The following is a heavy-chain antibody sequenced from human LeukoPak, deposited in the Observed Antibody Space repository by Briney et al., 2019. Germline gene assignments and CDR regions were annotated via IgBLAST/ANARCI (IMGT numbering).Heavy chain of an antibody. CDR1: GYTFTGYY. V-gene: IGHV1-2*02. D-gene: IGHD2-15*01. CDR2: INPNSGGT. CDR3: ARDPDRCSGGSCYSEYYYYGMDV. J-gene: IGHJ6*02. Sequence: ASVKVSRKASGYTFTGYYMHWVRQAPGQGLEWMGWINPNSGGTNYAQKFQGRVTMTRDTSISTAYMELSRLRSDDTAVYYCARDPDRCSGGSCYSEYYYYGMDVWGQGTTVTVSS.